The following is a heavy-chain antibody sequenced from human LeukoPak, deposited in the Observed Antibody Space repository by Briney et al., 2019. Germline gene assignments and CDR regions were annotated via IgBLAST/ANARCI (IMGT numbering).Heavy chain of an antibody. D-gene: IGHD4-17*01. Sequence: SETLSLTCTVSGGSISSYYWSWIRQPPGQGLEWSGYIYHTGSTSYNPSLKGRVTISVDTSKNQFSLKLSSVTAADTAVYYCARGLNRNDYGDYGYWGQGTLVTVSS. CDR2: IYHTGST. CDR3: ARGLNRNDYGDYGY. CDR1: GGSISSYY. V-gene: IGHV4-59*01. J-gene: IGHJ4*02.